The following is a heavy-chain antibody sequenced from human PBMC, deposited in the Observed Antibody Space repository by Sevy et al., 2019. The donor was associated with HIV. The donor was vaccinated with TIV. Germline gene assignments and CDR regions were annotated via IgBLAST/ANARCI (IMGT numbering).Heavy chain of an antibody. V-gene: IGHV3-30*02. D-gene: IGHD6-13*01. CDR2: ISFDGSYK. CDR3: AKNTAAAGTGGFDY. J-gene: IGHJ4*02. CDR1: GLIFSHYG. Sequence: GGSLRLSCAASGLIFSHYGMHWVRQAPGKGLEWVAFISFDGSYKYYVDSVKGRFTISRDNSKNTLYLQMNSLRTEDTALYYCAKNTAAAGTGGFDYWGQGTLVTVSS.